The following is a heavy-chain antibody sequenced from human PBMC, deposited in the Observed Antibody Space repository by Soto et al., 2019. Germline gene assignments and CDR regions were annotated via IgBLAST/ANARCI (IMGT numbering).Heavy chain of an antibody. J-gene: IGHJ4*02. V-gene: IGHV4-30-4*01. Sequence: SATLSLTCTVSGGSISSGDYYWSWIRQPPGKGLEWIGYIYYSGSTYHNPSLKSRVTISVDTSKNQFSLKLSSVTAADTAVYYCARWVRLELLFDYWGQGTLVTVS. D-gene: IGHD1-7*01. CDR3: ARWVRLELLFDY. CDR1: GGSISSGDYY. CDR2: IYYSGST.